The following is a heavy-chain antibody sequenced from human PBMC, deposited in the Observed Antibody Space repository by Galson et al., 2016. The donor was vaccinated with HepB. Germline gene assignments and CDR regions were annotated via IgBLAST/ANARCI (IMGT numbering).Heavy chain of an antibody. Sequence: SVKVSCKASGFTFRDSTVQWVRQAGGKSLEWIGWIVVDSGSTSFAQNFQGRVTITRDMSTSTAYMELSSLRSEDTAVYYCAASKDYDFWIVYFPFDYWGQATLVTVSA. D-gene: IGHD3-3*01. CDR2: IVVDSGST. CDR1: GFTFRDST. CDR3: AASKDYDFWIVYFPFDY. V-gene: IGHV1-58*01. J-gene: IGHJ4*02.